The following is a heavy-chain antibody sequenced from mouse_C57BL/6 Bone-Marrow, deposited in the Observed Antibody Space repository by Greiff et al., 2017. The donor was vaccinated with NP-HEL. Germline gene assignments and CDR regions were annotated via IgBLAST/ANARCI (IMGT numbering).Heavy chain of an antibody. Sequence: QVQLKESGPELVKPGASVKISCKASGYTFTDYYINWVKQRPGQGLEWIGWIFPGSGSTYYNQKFKGKATLTVDKSSSTAYMLLSSLTSEDSAVYFCARDGYYDFWAYWGQGTLVTVSA. D-gene: IGHD2-3*01. V-gene: IGHV1-75*01. CDR1: GYTFTDYY. CDR3: ARDGYYDFWAY. J-gene: IGHJ3*01. CDR2: IFPGSGST.